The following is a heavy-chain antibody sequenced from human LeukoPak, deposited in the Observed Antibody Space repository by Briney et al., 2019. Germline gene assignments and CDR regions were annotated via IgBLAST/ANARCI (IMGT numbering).Heavy chain of an antibody. Sequence: GRSLRLSCAASGFTFDDYAMHWVRQAPGKGLEWVSGISWNSGSIGYADSVKGRFTISRDNSKNTVYLQMNSLRAEDTAVYYCARNIPVTRWGYWGQGTLVTVSS. CDR1: GFTFDDYA. V-gene: IGHV3-9*01. CDR2: ISWNSGSI. CDR3: ARNIPVTRWGY. D-gene: IGHD3-16*01. J-gene: IGHJ4*02.